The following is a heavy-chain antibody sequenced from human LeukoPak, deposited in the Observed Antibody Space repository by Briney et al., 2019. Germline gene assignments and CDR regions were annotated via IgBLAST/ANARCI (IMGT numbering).Heavy chain of an antibody. V-gene: IGHV1-58*02. J-gene: IGHJ6*03. Sequence: SVKVSCKASGFTFTSSAMQWVRQARGQRLEWIGWIVVGSGNTNYAQKFQERVTITRDMSTRTAYMELSSLRSEDTAVYYCAASHSHYYYYMDVWGKGTTVTVSS. CDR2: IVVGSGNT. CDR3: AASHSHYYYYMDV. CDR1: GFTFTSSA.